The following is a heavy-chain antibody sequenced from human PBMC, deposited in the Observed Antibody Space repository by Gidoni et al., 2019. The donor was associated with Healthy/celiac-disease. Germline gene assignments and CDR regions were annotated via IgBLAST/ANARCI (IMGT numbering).Heavy chain of an antibody. CDR2: ISSSSSTI. D-gene: IGHD6-13*01. CDR1: GFTFSSYS. J-gene: IGHJ4*02. CDR3: ARVRYSSSLRYFDY. V-gene: IGHV3-48*01. Sequence: EVQLVESGGGLVQPGESLRLSCAASGFTFSSYSMNWVRQAPGKGLEWVSYISSSSSTIYYADSVKGRFTISRDNAKNSLYLQMNSLRAEDTAVYYCARVRYSSSLRYFDYWGQGTLVTVSS.